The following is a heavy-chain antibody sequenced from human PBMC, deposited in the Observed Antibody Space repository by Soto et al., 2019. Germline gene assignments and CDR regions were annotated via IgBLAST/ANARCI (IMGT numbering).Heavy chain of an antibody. CDR3: ARTWYSSSWSDY. CDR2: INPNSGGT. J-gene: IGHJ4*02. D-gene: IGHD6-13*01. CDR1: GYTFTGYY. Sequence: ASVKVSFKASGYTFTGYYMHWWRQAPGQGLEWMGWINPNSGGTNYAQKFQGRVTMTRDTSISRAYMELSRLRSDDTAVDYCARTWYSSSWSDYRGQGTLVNGSS. V-gene: IGHV1-2*02.